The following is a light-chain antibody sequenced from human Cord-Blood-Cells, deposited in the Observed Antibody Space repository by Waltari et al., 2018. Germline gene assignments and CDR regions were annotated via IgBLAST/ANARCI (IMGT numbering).Light chain of an antibody. CDR1: KLGDKY. CDR3: QAWDSSTAIYV. V-gene: IGLV3-1*01. Sequence: SYELTQPPSVSVSPGQTASITCSGDKLGDKYACWYQQKPGQSPVLVIYQDSKRPSGIPERFSGSNSGNTATLTISGTQAMDEADYYCQAWDSSTAIYVFGTGT. CDR2: QDS. J-gene: IGLJ1*01.